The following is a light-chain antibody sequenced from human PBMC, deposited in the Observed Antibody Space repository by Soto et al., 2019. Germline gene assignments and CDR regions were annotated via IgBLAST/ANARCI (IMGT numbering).Light chain of an antibody. CDR3: QQSYSPPFT. CDR2: AAS. J-gene: IGKJ3*01. CDR1: QSISSY. V-gene: IGKV1-39*01. Sequence: DIQMTQSPSSLSASVGDRVTITCRASQSISSYVNWYQQKPVKAPKLLIYAASSLQRGVPSTFSVSGSGTDFTLTISSLQPADFATYYCQQSYSPPFTFGPGTTVDIK.